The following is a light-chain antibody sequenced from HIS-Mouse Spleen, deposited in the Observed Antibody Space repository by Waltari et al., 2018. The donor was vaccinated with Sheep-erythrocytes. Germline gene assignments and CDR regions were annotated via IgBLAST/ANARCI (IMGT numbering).Light chain of an antibody. J-gene: IGLJ2*01. CDR1: SSKLGAGYV. CDR3: QSYDSSLSGSV. CDR2: GNS. Sequence: QSVLTQPPSVSGAPGQRVTIPCTGSSSKLGAGYVGHWYQQLPGTAPKLLIYGNSNRPSGVPDRFSGSKSGTSASLAITGLQAEDEADYYCQSYDSSLSGSVFGGGTKLTVL. V-gene: IGLV1-40*01.